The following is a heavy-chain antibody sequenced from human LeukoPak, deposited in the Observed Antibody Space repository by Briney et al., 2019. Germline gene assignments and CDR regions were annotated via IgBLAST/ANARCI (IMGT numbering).Heavy chain of an antibody. CDR2: ISGSGGST. CDR3: AKGSIAARLRHFDY. Sequence: GGSLRLSCAASGFTFSSYAMSWVRQAPGKGLEWVSAISGSGGSTYYADSVKGRFTISRDNSKNTLYLQMNSLRAGDTAVYYCAKGSIAARLRHFDYWGQGTLVTVSS. CDR1: GFTFSSYA. D-gene: IGHD6-6*01. J-gene: IGHJ4*02. V-gene: IGHV3-23*01.